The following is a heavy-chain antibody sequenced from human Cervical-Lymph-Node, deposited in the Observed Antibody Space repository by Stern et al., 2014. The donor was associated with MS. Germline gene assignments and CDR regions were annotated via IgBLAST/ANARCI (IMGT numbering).Heavy chain of an antibody. J-gene: IGHJ4*02. CDR3: TRAVGGVGRE. V-gene: IGHV1-46*01. Sequence: VQLVQSGPEVKKPGASVMVSCKTSGYTFTNYYIHWVRQAPGQGLEWMGIINPNGSVTASAQKFQGRLTMTRDPSTTTVYMRLITLTSEDTAMYYCTRAVGGVGREWGQEPLVFVPP. D-gene: IGHD3-16*01. CDR2: INPNGSVT. CDR1: GYTFTNYY.